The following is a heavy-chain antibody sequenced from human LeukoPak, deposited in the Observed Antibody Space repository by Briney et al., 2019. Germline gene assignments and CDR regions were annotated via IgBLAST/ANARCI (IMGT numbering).Heavy chain of an antibody. CDR2: INSDGSST. Sequence: GGSLRLSCAASGFTFSSYWMHCVRQAPGKGLVWVSRINSDGSSTSYADSVKGRFTISRDNAKNTLYLQMNSLRAEDTAVYYCARGGIVGATRAFDIWGQGTMVTVSS. V-gene: IGHV3-74*01. D-gene: IGHD1-26*01. CDR1: GFTFSSYW. J-gene: IGHJ3*02. CDR3: ARGGIVGATRAFDI.